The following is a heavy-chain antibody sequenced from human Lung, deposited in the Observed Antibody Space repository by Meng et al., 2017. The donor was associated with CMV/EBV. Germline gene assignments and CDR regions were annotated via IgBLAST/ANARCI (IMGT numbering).Heavy chain of an antibody. CDR3: ARVRFQLLPYYYYYYGMAV. J-gene: IGHJ6*02. V-gene: IGHV1-2*02. D-gene: IGHD2-2*01. CDR1: GYTFTGYY. Sequence: ASXXVSXKASGYTFTGYYMHWGRQAPGQGLEWMGWINPNSGGTNYAQKFQGRVTMTRDTSISTAYMELSRLRSDDTAVYYCARVRFQLLPYYYYYYGMAVWXQGTTVTVSS. CDR2: INPNSGGT.